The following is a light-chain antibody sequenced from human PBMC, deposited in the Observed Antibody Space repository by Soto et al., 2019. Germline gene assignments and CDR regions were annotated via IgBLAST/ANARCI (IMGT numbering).Light chain of an antibody. V-gene: IGKV1-5*03. J-gene: IGKJ1*01. Sequence: DIQMNQSPSTLSGSVGDRVTITCRASQTISSWSAWYQQKPGKAPKLLIYKASTLKSGVPSRFSGSGSGTEFTLTISSLQPDDFATYYCLQYNSFSTFGQGAKVDIK. CDR2: KAS. CDR1: QTISSW. CDR3: LQYNSFST.